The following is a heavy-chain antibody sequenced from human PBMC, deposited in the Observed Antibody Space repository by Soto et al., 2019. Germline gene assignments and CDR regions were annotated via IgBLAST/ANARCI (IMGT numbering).Heavy chain of an antibody. V-gene: IGHV3-30-3*01. CDR1: GFTFSSYA. CDR3: ARAPYYDSSGYTAPMVN. CDR2: ISYDGSNK. D-gene: IGHD3-22*01. J-gene: IGHJ4*02. Sequence: PGGSLRLSCAASGFTFSSYAMHWVRQAPGKGLEWVAVISYDGSNKYYADSVKGRFTISRDNSKNTLYLQMNSLRAEDTAVYYCARAPYYDSSGYTAPMVNWGQGPLVTVSS.